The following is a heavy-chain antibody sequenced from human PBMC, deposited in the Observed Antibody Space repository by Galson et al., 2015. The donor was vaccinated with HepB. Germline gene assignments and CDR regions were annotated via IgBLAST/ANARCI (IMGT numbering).Heavy chain of an antibody. CDR2: ISYDGSNK. CDR1: GFTFSSYA. D-gene: IGHD1-26*01. J-gene: IGHJ3*02. CDR3: ARQSGANRAFDI. Sequence: SLRLSCAASGFTFSSYAMHWVRQAPGKGLEWVAVISYDGSNKYYADSVKGRLTISRDNSKNTLYLQMNSLRAEDTAVYYCARQSGANRAFDIWGQGTMVTVSS. V-gene: IGHV3-30-3*01.